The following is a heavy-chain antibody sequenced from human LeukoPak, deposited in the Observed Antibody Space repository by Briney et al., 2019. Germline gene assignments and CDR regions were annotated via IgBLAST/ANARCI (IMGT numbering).Heavy chain of an antibody. Sequence: LGRSLRLSCAASGFTFSSYAMHWVRQAPGKGLEWVAVISYDGSNKYYADSVKGRFTISRDNSKNTLYLQMNSLRAEDTAVYYCARVADTAMAPPDYWGQGTLVTVSS. CDR2: ISYDGSNK. CDR3: ARVADTAMAPPDY. V-gene: IGHV3-30-3*01. J-gene: IGHJ4*02. CDR1: GFTFSSYA. D-gene: IGHD5-18*01.